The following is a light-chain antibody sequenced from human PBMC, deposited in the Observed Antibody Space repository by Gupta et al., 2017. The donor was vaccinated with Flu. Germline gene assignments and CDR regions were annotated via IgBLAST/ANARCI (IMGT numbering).Light chain of an antibody. J-gene: IGKJ2*01. CDR1: QSISNN. V-gene: IGKV1-39*01. CDR3: QQTYSTPFT. CDR2: AAS. Sequence: GDRVTITYRASQSISNNLNWYQQKPGKAPKLLIYAASSLQSGVPSRFSGSGSGTDFTLTISSLQPEDFATYYCQQTYSTPFTFGHGTKLEIK.